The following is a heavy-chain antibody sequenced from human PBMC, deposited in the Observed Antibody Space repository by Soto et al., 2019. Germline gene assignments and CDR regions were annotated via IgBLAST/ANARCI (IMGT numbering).Heavy chain of an antibody. CDR1: GGTFSSYA. D-gene: IGHD2-2*01. J-gene: IGHJ6*01. V-gene: IGHV1-69*01. CDR3: ARAQGSSTSLEIYYYYYYGMDV. Sequence: QVQLVQSGAEVKKPGSSVKVSCKASGGTFSSYAISWVRQAPGQGLEWMGGIIPISGTANYAQKFQGRVTITADESTSTAYMELSSLRSEDTAVYYCARAQGSSTSLEIYYYYYYGMDVSGPGTTVNVSS. CDR2: IIPISGTA.